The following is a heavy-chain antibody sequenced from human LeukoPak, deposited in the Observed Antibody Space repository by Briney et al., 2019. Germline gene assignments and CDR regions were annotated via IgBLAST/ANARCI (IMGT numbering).Heavy chain of an antibody. Sequence: KPSETLSLTCTVSGGSISSYYWSWIRQPAGKGLEWIGRIYTSGSTNYNPPLKSRVTMSVDTSKNQFSLKLSSVTAADTAVYYCASTLRLPSHYYYYYGMDVWGQGTTVTVSS. V-gene: IGHV4-4*07. J-gene: IGHJ6*02. D-gene: IGHD4-11*01. CDR1: GGSISSYY. CDR2: IYTSGST. CDR3: ASTLRLPSHYYYYYGMDV.